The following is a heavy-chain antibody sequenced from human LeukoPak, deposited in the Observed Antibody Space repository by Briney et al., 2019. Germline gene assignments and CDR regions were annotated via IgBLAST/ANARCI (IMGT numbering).Heavy chain of an antibody. D-gene: IGHD5-24*01. CDR3: AKKTRDGYNPFDY. J-gene: IGHJ4*02. Sequence: GGSLRLSCAASGFTFSRYVMSWVRQAPGKGLGWVCGNANSVEGRFTISRDNSKNTLYLEINSLRAEDAAVYYCAKKTRDGYNPFDYLGQGTLVTVSS. CDR1: GFTFSRYV. V-gene: IGHV3-23*01.